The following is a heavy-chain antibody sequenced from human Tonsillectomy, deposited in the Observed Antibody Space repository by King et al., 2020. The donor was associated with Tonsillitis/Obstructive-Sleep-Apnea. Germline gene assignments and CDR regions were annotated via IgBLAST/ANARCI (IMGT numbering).Heavy chain of an antibody. CDR3: ATHSSGYYHDY. J-gene: IGHJ4*02. D-gene: IGHD3-22*01. CDR2: INHGGST. V-gene: IGHV4-34*01. CDR1: GGSFSGYY. Sequence: VQLQQWGAGLLKPSETLSLTCAVYGGSFSGYYWSWIRQPPGKGLECIGEINHGGSTNYNASLKSRVTISVDTSKNPFSLKLSSVTAADTAVYYCATHSSGYYHDYWGQGTLVTVSS.